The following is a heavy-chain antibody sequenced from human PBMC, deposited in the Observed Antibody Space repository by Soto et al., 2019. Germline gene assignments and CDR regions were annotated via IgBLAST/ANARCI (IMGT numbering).Heavy chain of an antibody. V-gene: IGHV3-23*01. CDR2: ISASGNGT. D-gene: IGHD6-13*01. CDR1: GFTFRNYG. CDR3: AKHAAAAAPDY. Sequence: GGSLRLSCAASGFTFRNYGMQWVRQAPGKGLEWVSLISASGNGTYYADSVKGRFTISRDNSKNTLYLQMNSLRAEDTAVYYCAKHAAAAAPDYWGQGTQVTVSS. J-gene: IGHJ4*02.